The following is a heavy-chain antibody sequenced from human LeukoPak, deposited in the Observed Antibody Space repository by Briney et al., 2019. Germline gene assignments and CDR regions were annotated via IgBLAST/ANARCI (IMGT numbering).Heavy chain of an antibody. CDR1: GFTFSSYG. D-gene: IGHD2-2*02. Sequence: GGSLRLSCAASGFTFSSYGMHWVRQAPGKGLEWVAFIRYDGSNKYYADSVKGRFTISRDNSKNTLYLQMNSLRAEDTAVYYCAKDNGIGYCSSTSCYTFDYWGQGTLVTVSS. V-gene: IGHV3-30*02. J-gene: IGHJ4*02. CDR3: AKDNGIGYCSSTSCYTFDY. CDR2: IRYDGSNK.